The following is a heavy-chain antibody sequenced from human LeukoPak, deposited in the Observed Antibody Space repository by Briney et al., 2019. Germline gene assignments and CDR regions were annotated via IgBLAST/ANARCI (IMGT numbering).Heavy chain of an antibody. CDR3: ARGDPSSSEHWDY. Sequence: IPSETLSLTCTVSGGSINSYYWSWIRQPPGKGLEWIGYIYYSGSTNYNPSLKSRVTISVDTSKNQFSLKLSSVTAADMAVYYCARGDPSSSEHWDYWGQGTLVTVSS. CDR1: GGSINSYY. V-gene: IGHV4-59*01. CDR2: IYYSGST. J-gene: IGHJ4*02. D-gene: IGHD6-6*01.